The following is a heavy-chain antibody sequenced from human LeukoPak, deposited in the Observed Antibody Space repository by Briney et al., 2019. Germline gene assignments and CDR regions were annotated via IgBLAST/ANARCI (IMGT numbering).Heavy chain of an antibody. J-gene: IGHJ5*02. CDR1: GGSISSYY. Sequence: SETLSLTCTVSGGSISSYYWSWIRQPPGKGLEWIGYIYYSGSTNYNPSLKSRVTISVDTSKYQFSLKLSSVTAADTAVYYCARDNPFYCGGDCREDWFDPWGQGTLVTVSS. V-gene: IGHV4-59*01. CDR3: ARDNPFYCGGDCREDWFDP. D-gene: IGHD2-21*02. CDR2: IYYSGST.